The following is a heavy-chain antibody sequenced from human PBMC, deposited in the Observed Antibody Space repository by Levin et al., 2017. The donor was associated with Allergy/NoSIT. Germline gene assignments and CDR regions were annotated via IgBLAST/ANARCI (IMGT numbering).Heavy chain of an antibody. CDR2: YSSSGGST. D-gene: IGHD4-17*01. CDR1: GFTFSNYA. CDR3: AKKCGGDDGSVVDY. Sequence: GGSLRLSCAASGFTFSNYAMSWVRQAPGKGLQWVSVYSSSGGSTSYADSVKGRFTISRDNSKNTLYLQMNSLRAEDTAVYYCAKKCGGDDGSVVDYWVEGTLVTVSS. V-gene: IGHV3-23*01. J-gene: IGHJ4*02.